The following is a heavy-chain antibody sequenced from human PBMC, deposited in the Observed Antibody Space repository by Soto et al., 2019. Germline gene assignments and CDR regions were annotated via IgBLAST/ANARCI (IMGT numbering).Heavy chain of an antibody. V-gene: IGHV4-59*08. Sequence: QVQLQESGPGLVKPSETMSLTCTVSGVSIRNDYWNWVRQSPGKGLEWIGFIYYSGTTKYNPSLQSRVTMSADTSKKQVSLKLPSVTATDTAVYYCAGGGGSFSSGWYFDDWGQGTLVTVSS. CDR3: AGGGGSFSSGWYFDD. CDR1: GVSIRNDY. D-gene: IGHD6-19*01. J-gene: IGHJ4*02. CDR2: IYYSGTT.